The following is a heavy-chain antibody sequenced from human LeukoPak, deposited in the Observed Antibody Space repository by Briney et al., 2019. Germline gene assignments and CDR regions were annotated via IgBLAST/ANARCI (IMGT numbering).Heavy chain of an antibody. Sequence: PGGSLRLSCAASGFTFSSYTMHWIRQAPGKGLEWVSSISGSNSYIFYADSVKGRFTVSRDNAKDSLYLQMDSLRAEDTAVYYCARALTTLTYEGYWGQGTLVTVSS. D-gene: IGHD1-1*01. V-gene: IGHV3-21*01. CDR2: ISGSNSYI. CDR1: GFTFSSYT. CDR3: ARALTTLTYEGY. J-gene: IGHJ4*02.